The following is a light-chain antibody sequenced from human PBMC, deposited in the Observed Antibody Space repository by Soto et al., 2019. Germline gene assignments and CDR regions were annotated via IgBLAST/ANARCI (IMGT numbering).Light chain of an antibody. V-gene: IGKV3-20*01. CDR3: QQYGSSRFT. CDR2: GAS. J-gene: IGKJ2*01. CDR1: QSVTSFY. Sequence: EIGLTQSPGTPSLSPGGRAPLSCRASQSVTSFYLAWYEQKPGQAPRLRIYGASTSAPGITDRFSGSGSGTDFTLTISRLELEDVAVYFCQQYGSSRFTVGQGTKLEIK.